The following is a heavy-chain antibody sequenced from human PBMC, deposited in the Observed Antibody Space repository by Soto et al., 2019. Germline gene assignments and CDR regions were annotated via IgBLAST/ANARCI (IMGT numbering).Heavy chain of an antibody. CDR3: ARAPLVYCSGGSCYSYNWFDP. CDR1: GGTFSSYA. CDR2: IIPIFGKA. D-gene: IGHD2-15*01. V-gene: IGHV1-69*01. Sequence: QVQLVQSGAEVKKPGSSVKVSCKASGGTFSSYAISWVRQAPGQGLEWMGGIIPIFGKANYAQKFQGRVTITADEYTSTDYMELSSLRSEDTAVYYCARAPLVYCSGGSCYSYNWFDPWGQGTLVTVSS. J-gene: IGHJ5*02.